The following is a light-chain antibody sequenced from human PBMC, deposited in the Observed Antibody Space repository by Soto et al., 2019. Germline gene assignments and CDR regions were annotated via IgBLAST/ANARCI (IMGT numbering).Light chain of an antibody. J-gene: IGLJ1*01. CDR2: DVS. V-gene: IGLV2-11*01. CDR1: SSDVGTYNY. CDR3: SSYTSSNTRV. Sequence: QSVLIQPRSVSGSPGQSVTISCTGTSSDVGTYNYVSWYRQHPGKAPKLMISDVSKRPSGVPDRFSGSKSDNTASLTISGLQAEDEGDYYRSSYTSSNTRVFGTGTKVTVL.